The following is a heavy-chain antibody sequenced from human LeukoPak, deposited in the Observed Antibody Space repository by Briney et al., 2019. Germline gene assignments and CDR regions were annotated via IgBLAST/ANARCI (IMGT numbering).Heavy chain of an antibody. Sequence: SETLSLTCTVSGGSISSYYWSWIRQPAGKGLEWIGRIYTSGSTNYNPSLKSRVTMSVDTSKNQFSLKLSSVTAADTAVYYCASDRPAWYGSGRGHYMDVWGKGTTVTVSS. CDR3: ASDRPAWYGSGRGHYMDV. CDR1: GGSISSYY. D-gene: IGHD3-10*01. J-gene: IGHJ6*03. CDR2: IYTSGST. V-gene: IGHV4-4*07.